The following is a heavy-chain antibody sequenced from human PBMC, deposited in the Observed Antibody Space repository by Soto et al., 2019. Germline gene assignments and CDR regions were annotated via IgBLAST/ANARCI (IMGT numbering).Heavy chain of an antibody. V-gene: IGHV2-26*01. CDR3: ARIPPYYDILTGYHRYYYYCGIDV. D-gene: IGHD3-9*01. J-gene: IGHJ6*02. CDR1: GFSLSNARMG. Sequence: QVTLKESGPVLVKPTETLTLTCTVSGFSLSNARMGVSWIRQPPGKALEWLAHIFSNDEKSYSTSLKSRLNLSKDTSKSQVVLTMTNMDPVDTATYYCARIPPYYDILTGYHRYYYYCGIDVWGQGTTVTVSS. CDR2: IFSNDEK.